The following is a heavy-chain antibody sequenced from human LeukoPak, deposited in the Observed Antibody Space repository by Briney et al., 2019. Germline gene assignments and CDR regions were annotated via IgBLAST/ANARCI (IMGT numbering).Heavy chain of an antibody. D-gene: IGHD3-16*01. J-gene: IGHJ6*03. CDR2: IIPIFGTA. Sequence: SVKVSCKASGGTFSSYAISWVRQAPGQGLEWMGGIIPIFGTANYAQKFQGRVTITTDESTSTAYMELSSLRSEDTAVYYCARVNPLSRGDENYYYYMDVWGKGTTVTVSS. CDR3: ARVNPLSRGDENYYYYMDV. CDR1: GGTFSSYA. V-gene: IGHV1-69*05.